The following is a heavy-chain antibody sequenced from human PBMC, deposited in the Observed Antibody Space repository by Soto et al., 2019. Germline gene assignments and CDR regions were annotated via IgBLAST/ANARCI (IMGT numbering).Heavy chain of an antibody. D-gene: IGHD2-8*01. CDR1: GFTFSSYS. Sequence: EVQLVESGGGLVQPGGSLRLSCAASGFTFSSYSMNWVCQAPGKGLEWVSYNSSSSSTIYYADSVKGRCTISRYHPKNALYLQMNSLRDEDTAVYYCARDYFLLYGGGVWDYWGQGTLVTASS. J-gene: IGHJ4*02. CDR2: NSSSSSTI. CDR3: ARDYFLLYGGGVWDY. V-gene: IGHV3-48*02.